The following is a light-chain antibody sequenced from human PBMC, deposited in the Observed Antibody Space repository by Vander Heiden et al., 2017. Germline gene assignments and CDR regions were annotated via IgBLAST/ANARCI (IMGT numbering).Light chain of an antibody. CDR1: QSVSSN. J-gene: IGKJ5*01. CDR2: GAS. V-gene: IGKV3-15*01. Sequence: EIVMTQSPATLSVSPGERATLSCRATQSVSSNLAWYQQKPGQAPRLLIYGASNSANGIPVRFSGSGSGTEFTLTSSLQSEDFAVYYCQQENNCPITFGQGTPFDIK. CDR3: QQENNCPIT.